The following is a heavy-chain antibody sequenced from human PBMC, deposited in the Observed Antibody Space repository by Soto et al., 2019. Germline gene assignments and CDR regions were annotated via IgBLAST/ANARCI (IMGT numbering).Heavy chain of an antibody. V-gene: IGHV3-48*01. CDR2: ISSSSSTI. CDR3: ARVWYYDFWSGKKGSYMDV. J-gene: IGHJ6*03. CDR1: GFTFSSYS. D-gene: IGHD3-3*01. Sequence: EVQLVESGGGLVQPGGSLRLSCAASGFTFSSYSMNWVRQAPGKGLEWVSYISSSSSTIYYADSVKGRFTISRDNAKNSLYLQMNSLRAEDTAVYYCARVWYYDFWSGKKGSYMDVWGKGTTVTVSS.